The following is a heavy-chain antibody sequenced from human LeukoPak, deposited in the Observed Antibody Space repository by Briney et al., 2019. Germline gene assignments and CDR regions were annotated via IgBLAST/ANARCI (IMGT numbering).Heavy chain of an antibody. Sequence: GGSLRLSCAASGFTFSTYWMTWVRQAPGRGPEWVANIKQDGSVKYYVDSLKGRFTISRDNVKNSLYLQMNSVEAEDTAVYYCARLAYCGGECFYSMDVWGQGTTVTVSS. V-gene: IGHV3-7*01. J-gene: IGHJ6*02. D-gene: IGHD2-21*01. CDR1: GFTFSTYW. CDR3: ARLAYCGGECFYSMDV. CDR2: IKQDGSVK.